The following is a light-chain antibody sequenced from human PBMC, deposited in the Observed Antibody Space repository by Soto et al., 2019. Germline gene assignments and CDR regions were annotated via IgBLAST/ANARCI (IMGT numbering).Light chain of an antibody. Sequence: EIVLTQSPRTLSLSPGERATLSCRASQSVSSSYLAWYQQKPGQAPRLLIYGASSRATGIPDRFSGSGSGTDFTLTISRLEPEDFAGYYCHQYGSSWTFGQGTKV. J-gene: IGKJ1*01. CDR2: GAS. CDR3: HQYGSSWT. CDR1: QSVSSSY. V-gene: IGKV3-20*01.